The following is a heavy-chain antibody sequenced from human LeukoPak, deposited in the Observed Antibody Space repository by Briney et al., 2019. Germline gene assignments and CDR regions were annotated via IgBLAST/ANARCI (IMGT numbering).Heavy chain of an antibody. D-gene: IGHD5-12*01. CDR2: IYTSGST. CDR1: GGSISSGSYY. J-gene: IGHJ6*03. V-gene: IGHV4-61*02. Sequence: SQTLSLTCTVSGGSISSGSYYWSWIRQPAGKGLEWIGRIYTSGSTNYNPSLKSRVTISVDTSKNQFSLKLSSVTAADTAVYYCARSSGYDLDYYYYMDVWGKGTTVTISS. CDR3: ARSSGYDLDYYYYMDV.